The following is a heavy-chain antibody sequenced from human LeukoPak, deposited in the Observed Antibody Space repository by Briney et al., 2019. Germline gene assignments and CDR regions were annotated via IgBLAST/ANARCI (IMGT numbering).Heavy chain of an antibody. Sequence: GGSLRLSCAASGFTFSSYGMSWVRQAPGQGLEWVSAISGSGGSTYYADSVKGRFTISRDNSKNTLYLQMNSLRAEDTAVYYCAKDRLRNYYDSSGYDYWGQGTLVTVSS. CDR3: AKDRLRNYYDSSGYDY. CDR2: ISGSGGST. CDR1: GFTFSSYG. J-gene: IGHJ4*02. V-gene: IGHV3-23*01. D-gene: IGHD3-22*01.